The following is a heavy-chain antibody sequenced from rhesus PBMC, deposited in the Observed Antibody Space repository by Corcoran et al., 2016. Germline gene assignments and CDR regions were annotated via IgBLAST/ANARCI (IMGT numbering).Heavy chain of an antibody. Sequence: QVQLQQPGAELVKPGASVKLSCKASGYTFTSYWMQWVKQRPGQGLEWIGEIDPSDSYTNYNQKFKGKATLTVDTSSSTAYMQLSSLTSEDSAVYYCAPLLRYSFAYWGQGTLVTVSA. CDR3: APLLRYSFAY. V-gene: IGHV1S2*01. CDR1: GYTFTSYW. J-gene: IGHJ3*01. D-gene: IGHD4-29*01. CDR2: IDPSDSYT.